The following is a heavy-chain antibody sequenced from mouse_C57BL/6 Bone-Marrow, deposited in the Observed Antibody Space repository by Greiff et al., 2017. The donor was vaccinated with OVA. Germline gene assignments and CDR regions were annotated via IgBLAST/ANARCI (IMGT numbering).Heavy chain of an antibody. J-gene: IGHJ2*01. D-gene: IGHD2-3*01. CDR2: IRSKSNNYAT. V-gene: IGHV10-1*01. CDR1: GFSFNTYA. Sequence: EVNLVESGGGLVQPKGSLKLSCAASGFSFNTYAMNWVRQAPGKGLEWVARIRSKSNNYATYYADSVKDRFTISRDDSESMLYLQMNNLKTEDTAMYYCVRQVTGSYYCDYWGQGTTLTVSS. CDR3: VRQVTGSYYCDY.